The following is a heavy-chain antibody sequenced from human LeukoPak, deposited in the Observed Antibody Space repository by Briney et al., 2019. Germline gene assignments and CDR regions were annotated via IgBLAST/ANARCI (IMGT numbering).Heavy chain of an antibody. J-gene: IGHJ4*02. CDR3: ARLSDFISAADY. CDR1: GGSISSSSYY. Sequence: SETLSFTCTVSGGSISSSSYYWGWIRQPPGKGLEWIGGIYYSGSTYYNPSLKSRVTISVDTSKNQFSLKLSSVTAADTAVYYCARLSDFISAADYWGQGTLVTASS. V-gene: IGHV4-39*01. CDR2: IYYSGST. D-gene: IGHD2/OR15-2a*01.